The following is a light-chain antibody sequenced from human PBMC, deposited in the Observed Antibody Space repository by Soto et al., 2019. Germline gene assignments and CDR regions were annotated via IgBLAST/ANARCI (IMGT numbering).Light chain of an antibody. CDR1: QSVTSSY. J-gene: IGKJ5*01. V-gene: IGKV3-20*01. Sequence: EMVLTQSPGTLSLSPGERATLSCRASQSVTSSYLAWYQQKPGQAPRLLIYGASSRATGIPDRFSGSGSGTDFTLTISRLEPEDFAVYYCQQYGSSPTFGQGTRRDTK. CDR2: GAS. CDR3: QQYGSSPT.